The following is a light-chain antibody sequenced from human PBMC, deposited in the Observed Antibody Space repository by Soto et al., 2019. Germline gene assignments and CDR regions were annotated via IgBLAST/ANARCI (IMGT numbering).Light chain of an antibody. V-gene: IGLV2-11*01. CDR3: SSYANNCTWV. J-gene: IGLJ3*02. CDR1: GSDVGGYNY. CDR2: DVT. Sequence: QSALTQPRSVSGSPGQSVTISCTGTGSDVGGYNYVSWYQQHPGKAPKLMIYDVTTRPSGVPDRFSGSKSGNTASLTISGLQAEDEADYYCSSYANNCTWVFGGGTKLTVL.